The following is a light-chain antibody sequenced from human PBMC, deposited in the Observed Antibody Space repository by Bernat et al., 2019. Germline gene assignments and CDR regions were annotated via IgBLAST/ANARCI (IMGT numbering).Light chain of an antibody. CDR3: SSYTNAGTLV. J-gene: IGLJ3*02. Sequence: QSALTQPASVSGSPGQSITISCTGTSSDVGGYNYVSWYQQHPGKAPKLMIYDVTNRPSGVSNRFSGSKSGNAASLTISGLQAEHEADYYCSSYTNAGTLVFGGGTKLTVL. CDR2: DVT. V-gene: IGLV2-14*03. CDR1: SSDVGGYNY.